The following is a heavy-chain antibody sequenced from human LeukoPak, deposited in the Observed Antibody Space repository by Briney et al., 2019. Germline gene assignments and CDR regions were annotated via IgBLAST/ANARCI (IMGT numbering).Heavy chain of an antibody. CDR2: ISAYNGNT. CDR3: ARQRDDYDYVWGSYRPTYDY. CDR1: VYTFTSYG. V-gene: IGHV1-18*01. J-gene: IGHJ4*02. Sequence: ASVKVSCKASVYTFTSYGISWVRQAPGQGLEWMGWISAYNGNTNYAQKLQGRVTMTTDTSTSTAYMELRSLRSDDTAVYYCARQRDDYDYVWGSYRPTYDYWGQGTLVTVSS. D-gene: IGHD3-16*02.